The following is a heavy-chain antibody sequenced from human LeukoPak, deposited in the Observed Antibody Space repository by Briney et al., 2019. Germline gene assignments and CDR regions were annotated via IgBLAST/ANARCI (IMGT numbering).Heavy chain of an antibody. V-gene: IGHV3-7*05. Sequence: TGGSLRLSCAASGFTFNIYWMSWVRQAPGKGLEWVANIKQDGSEKYYVDSVKGRFTISRDNAKNSLYLQMNSLRAEDTAVYYCARDRGGARGYWGQGTLVTVSS. D-gene: IGHD3-16*01. CDR3: ARDRGGARGY. CDR1: GFTFNIYW. CDR2: IKQDGSEK. J-gene: IGHJ4*02.